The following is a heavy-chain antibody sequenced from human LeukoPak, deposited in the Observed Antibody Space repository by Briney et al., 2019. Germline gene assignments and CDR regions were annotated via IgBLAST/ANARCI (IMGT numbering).Heavy chain of an antibody. J-gene: IGHJ3*02. D-gene: IGHD3-10*01. CDR1: GGSFSGYY. Sequence: PSETLSLTCAVYGGSFSGYYWSWIRQPPGKGLEWIGEINHSGSTNYNPSLKSRVTISVDTSKNQFSLKLSSVTAADTAVYYCARGLNYYGPPAFDIWGQGTMVTVSS. CDR3: ARGLNYYGPPAFDI. V-gene: IGHV4-34*01. CDR2: INHSGST.